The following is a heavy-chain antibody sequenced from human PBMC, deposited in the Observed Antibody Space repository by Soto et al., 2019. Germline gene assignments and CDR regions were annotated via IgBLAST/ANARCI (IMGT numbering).Heavy chain of an antibody. D-gene: IGHD3-3*01. CDR3: ARGLGTIFGVVITYYYMDV. J-gene: IGHJ6*03. CDR2: IYYSGST. Sequence: PSETLSLTCTVPGGSISSYYWSWIRQPPGKGLEWIGYIYYSGSTNYNPSLKSRVTISVDTSKNQFSLKLSSVTAADTAVYYCARGLGTIFGVVITYYYMDVWGKGTTVTVSS. CDR1: GGSISSYY. V-gene: IGHV4-59*01.